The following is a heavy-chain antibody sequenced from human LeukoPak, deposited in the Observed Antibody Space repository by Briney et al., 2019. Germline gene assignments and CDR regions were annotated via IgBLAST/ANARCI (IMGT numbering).Heavy chain of an antibody. CDR1: GFTFSSYS. Sequence: PGGSLRLSCAASGFTFSSYSMNWVRQAPGKGLEWVSSISSSSSYIYYADSVRGRFTVSRDNSKNMLYLQMNSLRAEDTAVYYCAHLGYDILTGYYNWGQGTLVFVSS. CDR3: AHLGYDILTGYYN. J-gene: IGHJ4*02. D-gene: IGHD3-9*01. CDR2: ISSSSSYI. V-gene: IGHV3-21*04.